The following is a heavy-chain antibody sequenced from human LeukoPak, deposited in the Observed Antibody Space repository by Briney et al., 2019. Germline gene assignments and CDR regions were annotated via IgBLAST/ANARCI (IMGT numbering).Heavy chain of an antibody. CDR1: GFTFSDHY. J-gene: IGHJ4*02. D-gene: IGHD1-26*01. CDR3: ADLGATL. Sequence: GGSLRLSCAASGFTFSDHYMDWVRQAPGKGLEWVGHIRNKANAYTTYYAASVKGRFTISRDDSKNSLYLQMNSLKTEDTAVYYRADLGATLWGQGTLVNVSS. CDR2: IRNKANAYTT. V-gene: IGHV3-72*01.